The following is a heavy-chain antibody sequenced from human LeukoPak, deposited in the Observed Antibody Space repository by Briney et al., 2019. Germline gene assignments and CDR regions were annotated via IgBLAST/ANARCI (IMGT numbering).Heavy chain of an antibody. J-gene: IGHJ4*02. Sequence: GASVKVSCKASGYTFTSYGISWVRQAPGRGLEWMGWISAYNGNTNYAQKLQGRVTMTTDTSTSTAYMELRSLRSDDTAVYYCARGKGPRYCSGGSCYFDYWGQGTLVTVSS. CDR1: GYTFTSYG. D-gene: IGHD2-15*01. CDR3: ARGKGPRYCSGGSCYFDY. V-gene: IGHV1-18*01. CDR2: ISAYNGNT.